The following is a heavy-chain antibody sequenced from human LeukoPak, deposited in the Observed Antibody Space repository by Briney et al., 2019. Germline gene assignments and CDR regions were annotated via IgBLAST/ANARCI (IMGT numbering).Heavy chain of an antibody. CDR2: INPQKRDT. V-gene: IGHV1-18*01. Sequence: GASVKVSCKASGYTFSSYGINWVRLAPGRGPEWMASINPQKRDTHYAQNFQGRVTVTAGTSTNTAYMELRSLRSDDTAIYYCARRKYGADYNGMDVWGQGTRSPSP. CDR1: GYTFSSYG. D-gene: IGHD4/OR15-4a*01. J-gene: IGHJ6*02. CDR3: ARRKYGADYNGMDV.